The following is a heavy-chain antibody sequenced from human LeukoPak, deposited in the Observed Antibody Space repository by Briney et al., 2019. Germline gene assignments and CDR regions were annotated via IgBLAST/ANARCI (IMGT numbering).Heavy chain of an antibody. Sequence: ASVKVSCKASGYTFTSYFLHWVRQAPGQGLEWLGIINPTSGSTTYAQKFLGRVTVTRDRSTSTVYMELNSLRSEDTAVYCCARDGGYSSGYYRGLYWGQGTLVTVSS. CDR3: ARDGGYSSGYYRGLY. J-gene: IGHJ4*02. CDR1: GYTFTSYF. D-gene: IGHD6-19*01. V-gene: IGHV1-46*01. CDR2: INPTSGST.